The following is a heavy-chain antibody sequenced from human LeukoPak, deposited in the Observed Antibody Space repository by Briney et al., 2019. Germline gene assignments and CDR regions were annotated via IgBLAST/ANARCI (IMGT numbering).Heavy chain of an antibody. CDR3: TRPDDYGDY. CDR1: GFTFSGSA. V-gene: IGHV3-73*01. CDR2: IRSKGNSYAT. J-gene: IGHJ4*02. Sequence: GGSLRLSCAASGFTFSGSALHWVRQASGKGLEWVGRIRSKGNSYATAYAASVKGRFTIARDDSKNTAYLQMNSLKTEDTAVYYCTRPDDYGDYWGQGTLVTVSS.